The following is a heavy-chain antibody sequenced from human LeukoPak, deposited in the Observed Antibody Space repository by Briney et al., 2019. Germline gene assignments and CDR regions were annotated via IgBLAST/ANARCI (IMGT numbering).Heavy chain of an antibody. CDR1: GFTFSSYG. V-gene: IGHV3-33*01. CDR3: ARDRDGDYGYYYYGMDV. D-gene: IGHD4-17*01. J-gene: IGHJ6*02. Sequence: GGSLRLSCAASGFTFSSYGMHWVRQAPGKGLEWVAVIWYDGSNKYYADSVKGRFTISRDNPKNTLYLQMNSLRAEDTAVYYCARDRDGDYGYYYYGMDVWGQGTTVTVSS. CDR2: IWYDGSNK.